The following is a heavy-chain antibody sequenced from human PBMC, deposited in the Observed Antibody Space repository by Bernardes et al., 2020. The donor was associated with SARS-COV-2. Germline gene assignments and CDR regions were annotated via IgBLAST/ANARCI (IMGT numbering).Heavy chain of an antibody. CDR3: ARQRLRGVTIFGVFNGNWFDP. CDR2: INDSGST. D-gene: IGHD3-3*01. Sequence: SEPLPLMCAVYGGLFSGCYWSWMRKRPGKGLEWIGEINDSGSTSYNPSLKSRVTISVDTSKNQFSLKLSSVTAADTAVYYCARQRLRGVTIFGVFNGNWFDPWGQGNLVTVSS. V-gene: IGHV4-34*01. J-gene: IGHJ5*02. CDR1: GGLFSGCY.